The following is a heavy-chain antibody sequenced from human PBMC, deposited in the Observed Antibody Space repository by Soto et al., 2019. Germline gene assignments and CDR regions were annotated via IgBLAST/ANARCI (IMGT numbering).Heavy chain of an antibody. CDR1: GGSINNYY. Sequence: QVQLQESGPGLVKPSETLSLTCTVSGGSINNYYWSWIRQPPGKGLEWIGYIYDSGSTNYNPSLKSRVTMSVDTSQNQFSLNLRSVTAADTAVYYCARENGFSYGLNYFDPWGQGNLVTVSS. V-gene: IGHV4-59*01. CDR2: IYDSGST. J-gene: IGHJ5*02. D-gene: IGHD5-18*01. CDR3: ARENGFSYGLNYFDP.